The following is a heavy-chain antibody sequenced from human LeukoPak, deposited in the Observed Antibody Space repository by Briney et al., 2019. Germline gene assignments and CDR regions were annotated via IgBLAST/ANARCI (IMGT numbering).Heavy chain of an antibody. Sequence: PGGALRLSCAAPGFTFSSYALRWVRQGPGEGVGWGSAISGSGGSTYYADSVKGRFTISRDNSKNTLYLQMNSLRAEDTAVYYCAKSGYCSSTSCPPADYWGQEPWSPSPQ. CDR3: AKSGYCSSTSCPPADY. CDR2: ISGSGGST. J-gene: IGHJ4*01. D-gene: IGHD2-2*01. CDR1: GFTFSSYA. V-gene: IGHV3-23*01.